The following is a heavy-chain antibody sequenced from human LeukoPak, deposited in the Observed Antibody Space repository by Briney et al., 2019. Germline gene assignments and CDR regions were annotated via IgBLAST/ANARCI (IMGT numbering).Heavy chain of an antibody. D-gene: IGHD6-13*01. CDR2: IYTSGST. CDR3: ARDQTMGLAAAVDS. CDR1: GGSISSYY. V-gene: IGHV4-4*07. J-gene: IGHJ4*02. Sequence: KPSETLSLTCTVSGGSISSYYWSWIRQPAGKGLEWIGRIYTSGSTNYNPSLKSRVTMSVDTSKNQFSLKLSSVTAADTAVYYCARDQTMGLAAAVDSWGQGTLVTVSS.